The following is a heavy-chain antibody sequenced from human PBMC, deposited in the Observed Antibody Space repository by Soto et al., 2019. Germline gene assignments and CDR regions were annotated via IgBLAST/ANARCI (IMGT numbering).Heavy chain of an antibody. CDR1: GFTFSSYW. Sequence: GGSLRLSCAASGFTFSSYWMSWVRQAPGKGLEWVANIKQDGSEKYYVDSVKGRFTISRDNAKNSLYLQMNSLRAEDTAVYYCAREGLAVAGHPVFDYWGQGTLVTVSS. J-gene: IGHJ4*02. CDR3: AREGLAVAGHPVFDY. D-gene: IGHD6-19*01. CDR2: IKQDGSEK. V-gene: IGHV3-7*01.